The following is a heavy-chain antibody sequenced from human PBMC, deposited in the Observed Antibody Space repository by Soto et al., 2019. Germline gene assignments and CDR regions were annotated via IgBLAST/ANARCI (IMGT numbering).Heavy chain of an antibody. V-gene: IGHV3-9*01. Sequence: EVQLVESGGGLVQPGRSLRLSCAASGFTFDDYAMHWVRQAPGKGLEWVSGISWNSGSIGYADSVKGRFTISRDNAKNSLYLQMNSLRAEDTALYYCAKGDSSSHYYGMDVWGQGTTVTVSS. CDR1: GFTFDDYA. CDR3: AKGDSSSHYYGMDV. CDR2: ISWNSGSI. D-gene: IGHD6-6*01. J-gene: IGHJ6*02.